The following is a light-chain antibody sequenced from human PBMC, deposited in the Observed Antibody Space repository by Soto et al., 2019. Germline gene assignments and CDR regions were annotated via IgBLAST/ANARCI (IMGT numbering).Light chain of an antibody. Sequence: IQMTQSPSSVSASVGDTVTLSCQTSHGVSGWLAWYQQKPGKAPTLLIYTVSNLQSGVPSRFSCSGSGTDFSLTITNLQPEDFATYFCQQGKTFPFTCGPWTKVEVK. V-gene: IGKV1-12*01. CDR1: HGVSGW. CDR3: QQGKTFPFT. CDR2: TVS. J-gene: IGKJ3*01.